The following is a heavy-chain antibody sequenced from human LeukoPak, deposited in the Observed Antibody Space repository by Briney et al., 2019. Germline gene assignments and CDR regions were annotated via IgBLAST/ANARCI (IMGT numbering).Heavy chain of an antibody. CDR1: GFTVTNYY. V-gene: IGHV3-53*01. Sequence: GGSLRLSCAASGFTVTNYYMNWVRQAQGKGLEWVSIIYSGATTCYADSVKGRFTISRDTSKNTVSLQMNSLRAEDTAVYFCARVGDHFHWNLDLWGRGTLVTVSS. CDR3: ARVGDHFHWNLDL. CDR2: IYSGATT. D-gene: IGHD3-3*02. J-gene: IGHJ2*01.